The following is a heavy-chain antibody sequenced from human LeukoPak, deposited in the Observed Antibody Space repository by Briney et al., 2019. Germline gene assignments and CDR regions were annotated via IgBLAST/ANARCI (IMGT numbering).Heavy chain of an antibody. D-gene: IGHD5-24*01. CDR1: GYTFTSYY. V-gene: IGHV1-46*01. CDR3: ASQMATSNWFDP. J-gene: IGHJ5*02. Sequence: ASVKVSCKASGYTFTSYYMHWVRQAPGQGLEWMGIINPSGGSTSYAQKFQGRVTMTRDTSASTVYMELSSLRSEDTAVYYCASQMATSNWFDPWGQGTLVTVSS. CDR2: INPSGGST.